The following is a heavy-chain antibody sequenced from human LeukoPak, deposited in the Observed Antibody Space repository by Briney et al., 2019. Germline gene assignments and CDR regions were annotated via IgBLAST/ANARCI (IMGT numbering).Heavy chain of an antibody. Sequence: GGSLGLSCAASGYTFSSYEMNWVRQAPGKGLEWVSYISSSGSPIYYADSVKGRFTISRDNAKNSLYLQMNSLRADDTAVYYCARENYGEYGDAFDIWGQGTMVTVSS. CDR1: GYTFSSYE. CDR3: ARENYGEYGDAFDI. J-gene: IGHJ3*02. CDR2: ISSSGSPI. D-gene: IGHD4-17*01. V-gene: IGHV3-48*03.